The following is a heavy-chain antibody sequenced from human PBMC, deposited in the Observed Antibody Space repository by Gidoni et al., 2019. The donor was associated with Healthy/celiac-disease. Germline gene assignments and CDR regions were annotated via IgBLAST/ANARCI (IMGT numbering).Heavy chain of an antibody. D-gene: IGHD5-12*01. Sequence: EVQLVESGGGLVQPGGSLRLSCAASGFTFSSYWMSWVRQAQGKGLEWVANIKQDGSEKYYVDSVKGRFTISRDNAKNSLYLQMNSLRAEDTAVYYCARDVGDGYNFFDYWGQGTLVTVSS. V-gene: IGHV3-7*03. CDR3: ARDVGDGYNFFDY. CDR2: IKQDGSEK. CDR1: GFTFSSYW. J-gene: IGHJ4*02.